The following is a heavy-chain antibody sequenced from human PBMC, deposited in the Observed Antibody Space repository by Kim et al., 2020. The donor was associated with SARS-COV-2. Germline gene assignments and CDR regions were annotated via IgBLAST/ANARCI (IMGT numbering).Heavy chain of an antibody. CDR1: GFTFRNYA. V-gene: IGHV3-64D*09. CDR2: ISSTGGTT. D-gene: IGHD4-17*01. J-gene: IGHJ4*02. Sequence: GGSLRLSCSASGFTFRNYAMHWVRQAPGKGLEYVSVISSTGGTTYYAESVKGRFTISRDNSKSTLRLQMSSVRAEDTAVYYCVKAYPSRRQDYGDGTCWGQGTLVTVSS. CDR3: VKAYPSRRQDYGDGTC.